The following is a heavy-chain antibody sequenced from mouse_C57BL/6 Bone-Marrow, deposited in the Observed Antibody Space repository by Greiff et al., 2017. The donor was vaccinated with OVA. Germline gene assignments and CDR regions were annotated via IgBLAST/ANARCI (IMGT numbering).Heavy chain of an antibody. Sequence: VQLQQPGAELVKPGASVKMSCKASGYTFTSYWITWVKQRPGQGLEWIGDIYPGSGSTNYNEKFKSKATLTVDTSSSTAYLQLSSLTSEDSAVYDCARSDYDGVWFAYWGQGTLVTVSA. CDR2: IYPGSGST. D-gene: IGHD2-4*01. V-gene: IGHV1-55*01. J-gene: IGHJ3*01. CDR1: GYTFTSYW. CDR3: ARSDYDGVWFAY.